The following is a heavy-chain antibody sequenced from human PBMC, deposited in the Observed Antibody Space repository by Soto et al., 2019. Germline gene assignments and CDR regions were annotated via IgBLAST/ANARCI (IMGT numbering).Heavy chain of an antibody. D-gene: IGHD6-13*01. CDR3: ASSNIAAAGFYYYGMDV. J-gene: IGHJ6*02. V-gene: IGHV4-30-2*02. CDR2: IYQSGST. CDR1: GGSISSADYS. Sequence: SETLSLTCTVSGGSISSADYSWSWIRQPPGRGLGWIGYIYQSGSTNYNPSLKSRVTISVDTSKNQFSLKLSSVTAADTAVYYCASSNIAAAGFYYYGMDVWGRGTTVTVSS.